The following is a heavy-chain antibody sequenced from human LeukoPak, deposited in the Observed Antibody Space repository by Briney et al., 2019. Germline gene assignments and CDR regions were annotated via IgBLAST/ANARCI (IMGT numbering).Heavy chain of an antibody. CDR1: GGSFSGYY. Sequence: SETLSLTCAVYGGSFSGYYWSWIRQPPGKGLEWIGEINHSGSTNYNPSLKSRVTISVDTSKNQFSLKLSSVTAADTAVYYCARDRKVYSSSKNYYYYYMDVWGKGTTVTVSS. CDR3: ARDRKVYSSSKNYYYYYMDV. J-gene: IGHJ6*03. V-gene: IGHV4-34*01. CDR2: INHSGST. D-gene: IGHD6-13*01.